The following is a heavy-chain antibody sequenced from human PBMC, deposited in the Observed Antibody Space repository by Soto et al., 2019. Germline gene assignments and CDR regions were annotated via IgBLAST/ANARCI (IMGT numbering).Heavy chain of an antibody. CDR1: GFTFSDYA. V-gene: IGHV3-23*01. Sequence: GGSLRLSCTASGFTFSDYAMSWVRQPPGKGLEWVSVISAGGSTYYADSVKGRFTVSRANSRNTLYLQMNSLRAEDTAVYYCANVPIWCSSTSCYTEGFDYWGQGTLVTVSS. D-gene: IGHD2-2*02. CDR2: ISAGGST. J-gene: IGHJ4*02. CDR3: ANVPIWCSSTSCYTEGFDY.